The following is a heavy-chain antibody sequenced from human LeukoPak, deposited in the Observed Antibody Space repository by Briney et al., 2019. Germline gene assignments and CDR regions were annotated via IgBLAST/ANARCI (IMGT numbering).Heavy chain of an antibody. D-gene: IGHD6-13*01. V-gene: IGHV4-61*09. J-gene: IGHJ5*02. CDR1: GGSISSGSYY. CDR2: IYTSGST. CDR3: AREVLSSSWSPGWFDP. Sequence: TSETLSLTCTVSGGSISSGSYYWSWIRQPAGKGLEWIEHIYTSGSTNYNPSLKSRVAISVDTSKNQFSLKLISVTAADTAIYYCAREVLSSSWSPGWFDPWGQGTLVTVSS.